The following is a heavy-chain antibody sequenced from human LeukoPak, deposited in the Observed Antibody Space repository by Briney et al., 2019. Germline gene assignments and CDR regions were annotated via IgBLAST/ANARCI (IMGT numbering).Heavy chain of an antibody. CDR3: ARASVLMGATMPVYFDY. CDR1: GYSFNDYG. V-gene: IGHV1-18*01. D-gene: IGHD1-26*01. Sequence: ASVKVSCKGSGYSFNDYGISWVRQAPGQGLEWMGWISGYTGKTNYAQKFQGRVTITTDESTSTAYMELSSLRSEDTAVYYCARASVLMGATMPVYFDYWGQGTLVTVSS. J-gene: IGHJ4*02. CDR2: ISGYTGKT.